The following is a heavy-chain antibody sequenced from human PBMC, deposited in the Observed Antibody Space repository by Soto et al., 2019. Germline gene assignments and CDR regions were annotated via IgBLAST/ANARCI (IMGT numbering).Heavy chain of an antibody. CDR1: GESFSGYY. J-gene: IGHJ4*02. CDR3: ARGSTTEKVDS. V-gene: IGHV4-34*01. CDR2: IHNSGSP. Sequence: PSETLSLTCAGYGESFSGYYWGWIRQSPGKGLEWIGHIHNSGSPYNTPSLKSRVTISADTSMNQFSLALTSVTAADTAMYYCARGSTTEKVDSWGQGILVTVSS.